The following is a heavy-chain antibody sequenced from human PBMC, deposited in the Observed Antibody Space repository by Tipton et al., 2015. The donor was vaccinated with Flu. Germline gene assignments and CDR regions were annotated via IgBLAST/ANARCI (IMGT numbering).Heavy chain of an antibody. V-gene: IGHV4-38-2*02. D-gene: IGHD6-19*01. CDR2: IHHTGST. CDR3: VRDRGPVADDY. CDR1: GGSISGYY. J-gene: IGHJ4*02. Sequence: TLSLTCTVSGGSISGYYWVWMRQPPGKGLEWIASIHHTGSTYNNPSLKSRVTISVDTSKNQFSLKVYSVAAADTAVYYCVRDRGPVADDYWGQGILVTVSS.